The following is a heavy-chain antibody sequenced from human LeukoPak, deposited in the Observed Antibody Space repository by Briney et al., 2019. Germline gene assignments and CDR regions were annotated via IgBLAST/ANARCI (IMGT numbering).Heavy chain of an antibody. Sequence: AGGSLRLSCAASGFTFSSYGTHWVRQAPGKGLEWVAFIRYDGSNKYYADSVKGRFTISRDNSKNTLYLQMNSLRAEDTAVYYCAKDRPIFGVAYFDYWGQGTLVTVSS. J-gene: IGHJ4*02. CDR1: GFTFSSYG. V-gene: IGHV3-30*02. D-gene: IGHD3-3*01. CDR3: AKDRPIFGVAYFDY. CDR2: IRYDGSNK.